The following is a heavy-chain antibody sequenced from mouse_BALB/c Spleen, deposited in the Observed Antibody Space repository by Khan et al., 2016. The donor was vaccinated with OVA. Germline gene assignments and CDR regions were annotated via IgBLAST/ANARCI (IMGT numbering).Heavy chain of an antibody. D-gene: IGHD2-14*01. J-gene: IGHJ3*01. V-gene: IGHV1-4*01. CDR2: INPSSGYT. CDR3: ARDGAYYRNDCWFAY. CDR1: GYTFTSYT. Sequence: QVQLKQSGAELARPGASVKMSCKASGYTFTSYTIHWIKQRPGQGLEWIGYINPSSGYTNYNQKFKDKAKLTADKSSTTAYMQLSSLTSDHSSVYYCARDGAYYRNDCWFAYWGQGTLVTVSA.